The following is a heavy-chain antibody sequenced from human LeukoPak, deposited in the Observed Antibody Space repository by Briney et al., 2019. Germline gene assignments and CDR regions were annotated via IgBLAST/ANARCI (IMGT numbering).Heavy chain of an antibody. D-gene: IGHD3-22*01. CDR2: IYYTGST. Sequence: SETLSLTCTVSGDSITSTDYYWGWIRQPPGKGLEWIGRIYYTGSTYYSPSLKSRATISIDTSKNQFSLKLISVTAADTAVYYCARDPAPLYYSDSSGYYFDYWGQGTLVTVSS. CDR1: GDSITSTDYY. J-gene: IGHJ4*02. V-gene: IGHV4-39*07. CDR3: ARDPAPLYYSDSSGYYFDY.